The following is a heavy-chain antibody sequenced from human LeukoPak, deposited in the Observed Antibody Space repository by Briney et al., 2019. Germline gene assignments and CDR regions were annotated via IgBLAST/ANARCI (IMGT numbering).Heavy chain of an antibody. D-gene: IGHD6-19*01. CDR1: GFTFSGYW. J-gene: IGHJ4*02. Sequence: GGSLRLSCATSGFTFSGYWMNWVRQAPGKGLEWVANIKQDGSEKYYVDSVKGRFTISRDNAKNSLYLQMNSLRAEDTAVYYCARDSGSGWYNYWGQGTLVTVSS. V-gene: IGHV3-7*01. CDR2: IKQDGSEK. CDR3: ARDSGSGWYNY.